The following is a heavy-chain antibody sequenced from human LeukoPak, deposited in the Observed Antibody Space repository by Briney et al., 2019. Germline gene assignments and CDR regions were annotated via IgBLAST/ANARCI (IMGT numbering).Heavy chain of an antibody. D-gene: IGHD6-13*01. CDR3: ARVSSSWYPDWFDP. J-gene: IGHJ5*02. V-gene: IGHV4-59*01. CDR2: IYYSGST. CDR1: GGSISSYY. Sequence: SETLSLTCTVSGGSISSYYWSWIRQPPGKGLEWIGYIYYSGSTNYNPSLKSRVTISVDTSKNQFSLKLSSVTAADTAVYYCARVSSSWYPDWFDPWGQGTLVTDSS.